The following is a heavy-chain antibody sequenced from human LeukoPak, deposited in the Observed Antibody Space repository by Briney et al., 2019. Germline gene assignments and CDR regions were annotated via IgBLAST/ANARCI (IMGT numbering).Heavy chain of an antibody. Sequence: SETLSLTCTVSGGSISTYYWSWTRQPPGKGLEWIGYIYYSGNTIYNSSLKSRVTISVDKSKNQFSLKLSSVTAADTAVYYCARDRARYWFDPWGQGTLVTVSS. CDR2: IYYSGNT. CDR1: GGSISTYY. V-gene: IGHV4-59*01. CDR3: ARDRARYWFDP. J-gene: IGHJ5*02.